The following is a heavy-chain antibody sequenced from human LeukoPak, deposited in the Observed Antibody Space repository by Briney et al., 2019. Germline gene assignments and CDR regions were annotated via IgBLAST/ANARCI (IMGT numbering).Heavy chain of an antibody. CDR1: IDSIKNYY. J-gene: IGHJ4*02. Sequence: PSETLSLTCTVSIDSIKNYYWNWIRQPPGKGLEWIGYIYHTGNTNYNPSLKSRLSMSIDPSKNQFSLKLNSVTAADTAVYYCARGNYDSGSYYVVDFDYWGRGTLVTVSS. CDR2: IYHTGNT. V-gene: IGHV4-59*12. CDR3: ARGNYDSGSYYVVDFDY. D-gene: IGHD3-10*01.